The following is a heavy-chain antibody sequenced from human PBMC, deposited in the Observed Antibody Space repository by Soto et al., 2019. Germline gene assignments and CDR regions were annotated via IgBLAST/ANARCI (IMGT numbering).Heavy chain of an antibody. V-gene: IGHV4-4*07. J-gene: IGHJ4*02. CDR1: GGSISSYY. CDR2: IHTSGST. Sequence: SETLSLTCTVSGGSISSYYWSWIRQPAGKGLEWIGRIHTSGSTNYNPSLKSRVTMSVDTSKNQFSLKLSPVTAADTAVYYCARDRDYYDSSGYFDYWGQGTLVTVSS. CDR3: ARDRDYYDSSGYFDY. D-gene: IGHD3-22*01.